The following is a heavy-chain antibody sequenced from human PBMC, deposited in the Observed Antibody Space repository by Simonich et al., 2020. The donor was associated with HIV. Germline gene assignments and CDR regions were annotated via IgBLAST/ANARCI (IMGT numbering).Heavy chain of an antibody. J-gene: IGHJ6*02. Sequence: VQLVQSGAEVKKPGATVKISCKVSGYTFTSYAMHWVRPAPGQSLEWSGWINAGKGNTKYSQKFQDRGTNTKDTSASTLYMELSSLRSEDTAVYYCARLGTAPDYYYGMDVWGQGTTVTVSS. CDR1: GYTFTSYA. V-gene: IGHV1-3*01. CDR2: INAGKGNT. CDR3: ARLGTAPDYYYGMDV. D-gene: IGHD1-1*01.